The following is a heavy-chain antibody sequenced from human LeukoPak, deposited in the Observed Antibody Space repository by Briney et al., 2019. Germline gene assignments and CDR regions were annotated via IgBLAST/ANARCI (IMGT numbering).Heavy chain of an antibody. V-gene: IGHV1-46*01. CDR2: INPSGGST. CDR3: ARDESCSGGSCYSPFDY. J-gene: IGHJ4*02. D-gene: IGHD2-15*01. Sequence: ASVKVSCKASGYTFTGYYMHWVRQAPGQGLEWMGIINPSGGSTSYAQKFQGRVTMTRDMSTSTVYMELSSLRSEDTAVYYCARDESCSGGSCYSPFDYWGQGTLVTVSS. CDR1: GYTFTGYY.